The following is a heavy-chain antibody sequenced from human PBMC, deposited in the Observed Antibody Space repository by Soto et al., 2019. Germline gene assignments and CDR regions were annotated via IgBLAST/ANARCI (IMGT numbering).Heavy chain of an antibody. Sequence: SVKVSCKDSGGLFSSFAISWVRQAPGQGLEWLGGIIPVFGTTNYAEKFQGRVTITADESTNTAYMELSSLTSGDTAMYYCGRGGGPYVWFNEFWGQGXLVTVYS. V-gene: IGHV1-69*13. CDR1: GGLFSSFA. CDR2: IIPVFGTT. D-gene: IGHD3-16*01. J-gene: IGHJ4*02. CDR3: GRGGGPYVWFNEF.